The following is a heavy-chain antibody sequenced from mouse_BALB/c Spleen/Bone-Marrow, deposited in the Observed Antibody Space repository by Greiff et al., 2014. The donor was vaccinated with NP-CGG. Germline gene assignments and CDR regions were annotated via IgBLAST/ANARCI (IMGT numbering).Heavy chain of an antibody. D-gene: IGHD3-2*01. CDR2: IYPGDGST. Sequence: VKLQESGPELVKPGALVKISCKASSYTFTSYDINWVKQRPGQGLEWIGWIYPGDGSTKYNEKFKGKATLTADKSSSTAYMQLSSLTSENSAVYFCARSGDSSGYGFAYWGQGTLVTVSA. CDR3: ARSGDSSGYGFAY. V-gene: IGHV1S56*01. CDR1: SYTFTSYD. J-gene: IGHJ3*01.